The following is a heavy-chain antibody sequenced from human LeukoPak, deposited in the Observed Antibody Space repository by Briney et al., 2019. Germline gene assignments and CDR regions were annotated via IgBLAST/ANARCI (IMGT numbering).Heavy chain of an antibody. D-gene: IGHD6-13*01. V-gene: IGHV3-9*01. J-gene: IGHJ4*02. CDR3: AKDHAAAGINDFDY. CDR1: GFTFDDYA. Sequence: PGGSLRLSCAASGFTFDDYAMHWVRQAPGKGLEWVSGISWNSGSIGYADSVKGRFTISRDNAKNSLYLQMNSLRAEDTALYYCAKDHAAAGINDFDYWGQGTLVTVSS. CDR2: ISWNSGSI.